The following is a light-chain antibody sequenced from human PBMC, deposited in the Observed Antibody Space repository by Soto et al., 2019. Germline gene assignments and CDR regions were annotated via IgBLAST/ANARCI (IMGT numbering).Light chain of an antibody. CDR1: QSISSY. J-gene: IGKJ5*01. CDR2: AAS. Sequence: DIQMTQSPSYLSASVGDRVTITCRASQSISSYLNWYQQKPGKAPKLLIYAASSLQSGVPSRFSGSGSGTDFTLTISSLQPEDFATNYCQQSYSTPRVTFGQGTRLEIK. CDR3: QQSYSTPRVT. V-gene: IGKV1-39*01.